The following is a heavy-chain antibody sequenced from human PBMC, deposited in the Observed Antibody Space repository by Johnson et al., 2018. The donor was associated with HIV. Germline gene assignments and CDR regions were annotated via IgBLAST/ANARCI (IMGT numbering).Heavy chain of an antibody. V-gene: IGHV3-11*04. CDR2: ISGGGGSI. CDR3: SGGKWGVGANAFDV. D-gene: IGHD1-26*01. Sequence: QVQLVESGGGLVKPGGSLRLSCAASGFTFSDYYMSWIRQAPGEGLEWVSYISGGGGSILYADSVKDRFTISRDNAQNSLFLQMNSLRAEDTAVSYCSGGKWGVGANAFDVWGQGTMVTVSS. CDR1: GFTFSDYY. J-gene: IGHJ3*01.